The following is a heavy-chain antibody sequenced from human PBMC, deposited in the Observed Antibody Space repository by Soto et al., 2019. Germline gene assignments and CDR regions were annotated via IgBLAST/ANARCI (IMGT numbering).Heavy chain of an antibody. Sequence: PGGSLRLSCAASGFTFSSYGMHWVRQASGKGLEWVAVISYDGSNKYYADSVKGRFTISRDNSKNTLYLQMNSLRAEDTAVYYCAKESVRGGYYDNIPFDYWGQGTLVTVSS. D-gene: IGHD3-22*01. CDR2: ISYDGSNK. CDR1: GFTFSSYG. J-gene: IGHJ4*02. CDR3: AKESVRGGYYDNIPFDY. V-gene: IGHV3-30*18.